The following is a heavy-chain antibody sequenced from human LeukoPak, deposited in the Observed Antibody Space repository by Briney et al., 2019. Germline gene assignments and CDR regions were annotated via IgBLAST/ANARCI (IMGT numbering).Heavy chain of an antibody. V-gene: IGHV3-20*04. CDR1: GFTFDDYG. CDR2: ISRDGGRT. J-gene: IGHJ4*02. Sequence: GGSLRLSCAASGFTSGFTFDDYGMNWVRQVPGKGLEWVSGISRDGGRTGYADSVQGRFTISRDNSRNSLHLQMNSLRVEDTAFYYGVKDSNYDFWSGYYKGFDNWGQGTLVTVSS. CDR3: VKDSNYDFWSGYYKGFDN. D-gene: IGHD3-3*01.